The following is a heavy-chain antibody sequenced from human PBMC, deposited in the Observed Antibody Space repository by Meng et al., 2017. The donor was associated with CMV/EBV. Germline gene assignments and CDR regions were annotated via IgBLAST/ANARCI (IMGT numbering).Heavy chain of an antibody. CDR3: AREALLELVDGDYYYYGMDV. V-gene: IGHV3-30-3*01. CDR2: ISYDGSNK. J-gene: IGHJ6*02. Sequence: GESLKISCAASGFTFSSYAMHWVRQAPGKGLEWVAVISYDGSNKYYADSVKGRFTISRDNSKNTLYLQMNSLRAEDTAVYYCAREALLELVDGDYYYYGMDVWGQGTTVPSP. D-gene: IGHD3-3*01. CDR1: GFTFSSYA.